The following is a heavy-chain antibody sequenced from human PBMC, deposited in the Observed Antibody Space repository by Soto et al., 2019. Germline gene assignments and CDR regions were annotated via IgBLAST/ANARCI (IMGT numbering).Heavy chain of an antibody. CDR2: INPSGGST. CDR1: GYTFTSYY. D-gene: IGHD6-6*01. V-gene: IGHV1-46*01. Sequence: ASVKVSCKASGYTFTSYYMHWVRQAPGQGLEWMGIINPSGGSTSYAQKFQGRVTMTRDTSTSTVYMELSSLRSEDTAVYYCARTIKWLAARRGGLGYWGQGTLVTVSS. CDR3: ARTIKWLAARRGGLGY. J-gene: IGHJ4*02.